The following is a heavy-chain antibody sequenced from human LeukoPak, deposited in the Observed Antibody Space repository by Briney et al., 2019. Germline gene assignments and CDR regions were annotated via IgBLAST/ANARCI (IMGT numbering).Heavy chain of an antibody. V-gene: IGHV1-2*06. D-gene: IGHD6-13*01. Sequence: ASVKVSCKASGYIVSGYYVHWVRQAPGQGLEWMGRINPTTGATNFAQKFQGRVTMTRDTSISTVYLEVSGLRSDDTAMYYCARDVSSSWYPGWFDPWGQATQVTVSS. CDR2: INPTTGAT. CDR1: GYIVSGYY. J-gene: IGHJ5*02. CDR3: ARDVSSSWYPGWFDP.